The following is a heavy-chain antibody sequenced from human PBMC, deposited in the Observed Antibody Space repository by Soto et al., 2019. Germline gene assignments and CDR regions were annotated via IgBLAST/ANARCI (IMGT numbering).Heavy chain of an antibody. CDR3: ASDAFDI. CDR1: GFSFSNYG. J-gene: IGHJ3*02. CDR2: ISSNGGTT. Sequence: GGSLRLSCAASGFSFSNYGMHWVRQAPGKGLEYVSAISSNGGTTYYANYVKGRFTISRDNSKNTLYLQMGSLRAEDMAVYYCASDAFDIWGQGTMVTVSS. V-gene: IGHV3-64*01.